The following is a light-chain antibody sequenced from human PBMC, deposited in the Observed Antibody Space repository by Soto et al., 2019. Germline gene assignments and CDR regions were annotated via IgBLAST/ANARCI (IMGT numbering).Light chain of an antibody. CDR1: QSVSSSY. CDR2: GAS. V-gene: IGKV3-20*01. Sequence: EIVLTQSPGTLSLSPGERATLSCRASQSVSSSYLAWYQQKPGPAPRLLIYGASSRATGIPDGFSGSGSGTDFTLPISRLEPEDYAVYYCQQYGSSPRVTFGPGTKVDIK. CDR3: QQYGSSPRVT. J-gene: IGKJ3*01.